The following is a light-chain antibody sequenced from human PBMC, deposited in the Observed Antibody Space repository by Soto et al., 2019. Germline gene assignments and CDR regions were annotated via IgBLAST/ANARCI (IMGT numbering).Light chain of an antibody. CDR1: QTISSW. V-gene: IGKV1-5*03. CDR3: QHYNSYSEA. Sequence: DIQMTQSPSTLSGSVGDRVTITCRASQTISSWLAWYKQKPGKDPKLLIYKASTLKSGVPSRFSGSGSGTEFTLTSSSLQPDDFATYYCQHYNSYSEAFGQGTKVELK. J-gene: IGKJ1*01. CDR2: KAS.